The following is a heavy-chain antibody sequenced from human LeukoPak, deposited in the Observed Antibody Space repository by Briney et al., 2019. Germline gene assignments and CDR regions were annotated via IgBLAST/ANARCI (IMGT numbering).Heavy chain of an antibody. CDR1: GFTFSSYA. J-gene: IGHJ6*03. D-gene: IGHD3-9*01. Sequence: PGGSLRLSCAASGFTFSSYAMHWVRQAPGKGLEYVSAISRNGGSTYYANSVKGRFTISRDNSKNTLYLQMGSLRAEDMAVYYCAALTPYYYMDVWGKGTTVTVSS. CDR2: ISRNGGST. CDR3: AALTPYYYMDV. V-gene: IGHV3-64*01.